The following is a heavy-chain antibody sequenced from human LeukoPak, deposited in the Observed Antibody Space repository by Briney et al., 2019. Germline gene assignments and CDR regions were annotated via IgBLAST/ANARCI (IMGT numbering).Heavy chain of an antibody. CDR3: ARARYNDAFDI. J-gene: IGHJ3*02. V-gene: IGHV4-39*07. Sequence: SETLSLTCTVSGGSISSSSYYWGWIRQPPGKGLEWIGSIYYSGSTYYNPSLKSRVTISVDTSKNQFSLKLSSVTAADTAVYYCARARYNDAFDIWGQGTMVTVSS. CDR1: GGSISSSSYY. CDR2: IYYSGST. D-gene: IGHD5-24*01.